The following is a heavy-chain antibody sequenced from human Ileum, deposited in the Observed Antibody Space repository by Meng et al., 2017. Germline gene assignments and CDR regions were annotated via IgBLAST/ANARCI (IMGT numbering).Heavy chain of an antibody. J-gene: IGHJ6*02. D-gene: IGHD1-26*01. CDR2: MWSDGSNE. CDR1: GLTFTSHG. Sequence: GGSLRLSCVASGLTFTSHGIHWVRQAPGKGLEWVGIMWSDGSNEYSADSVKGRFTISRDNSKNTLYLQINSLRAEDTAVYYCARDRETRRMDLWGQGTTVTGAS. V-gene: IGHV3-33*01. CDR3: ARDRETRRMDL.